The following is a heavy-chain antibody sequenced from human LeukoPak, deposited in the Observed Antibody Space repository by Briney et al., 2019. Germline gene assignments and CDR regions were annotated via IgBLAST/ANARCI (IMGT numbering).Heavy chain of an antibody. CDR1: GYRFTSYW. Sequence: GESLKISCKGSGYRFTSYWIGWVRQIPGKGLEWMAIIYPADSDIRYSPSFQGQVTISADKSISTAYLQWSSLKASDTAMYYCAGSLTAAAGDYWGQGTLVTVSS. CDR3: AGSLTAAAGDY. V-gene: IGHV5-51*01. D-gene: IGHD6-25*01. CDR2: IYPADSDI. J-gene: IGHJ4*02.